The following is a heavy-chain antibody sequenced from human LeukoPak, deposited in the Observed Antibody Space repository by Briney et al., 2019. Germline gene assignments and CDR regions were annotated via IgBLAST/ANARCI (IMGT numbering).Heavy chain of an antibody. CDR2: ISAYNGNT. J-gene: IGHJ5*02. Sequence: AASVKVSCKASGYTFTSYGISWVRQAPGQGLEWMGWISAYNGNTNYAQKLQGRVTMTTDTSTSTAYMELRSLRSDDTAVYYCARVGEYYDFWSSTPWGQGTLVTVSS. D-gene: IGHD3-3*01. CDR3: ARVGEYYDFWSSTP. CDR1: GYTFTSYG. V-gene: IGHV1-18*01.